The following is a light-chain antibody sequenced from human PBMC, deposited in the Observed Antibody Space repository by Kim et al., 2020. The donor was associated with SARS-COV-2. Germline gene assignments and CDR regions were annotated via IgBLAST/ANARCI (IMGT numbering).Light chain of an antibody. CDR3: QQYGSSPMYT. CDR2: GAS. Sequence: SPGERATLSCRASQSVSSSYLAWYQQKPGQAHRLLIYGASSRATGIPDRFSGSGSGTDFTLTISRLEPEDFAVYYCQQYGSSPMYTFGQGTKLEI. CDR1: QSVSSSY. V-gene: IGKV3-20*01. J-gene: IGKJ2*01.